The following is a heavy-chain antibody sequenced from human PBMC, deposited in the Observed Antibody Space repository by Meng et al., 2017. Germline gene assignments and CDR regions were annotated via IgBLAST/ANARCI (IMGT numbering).Heavy chain of an antibody. D-gene: IGHD3-10*01. CDR2: ISSSGSTI. CDR3: ARCTMVRGVIFYYGMDV. V-gene: IGHV3-11*04. J-gene: IGHJ6*02. CDR1: GFTFSDYY. Sequence: GESLKISCAASGFTFSDYYMSWIRQAPGKGLEWVSYISSSGSTIYYADSVKGRFTISRDNAKNSLYLQMNSLRAEDTAVYYCARCTMVRGVIFYYGMDVWGQGTTVTVSS.